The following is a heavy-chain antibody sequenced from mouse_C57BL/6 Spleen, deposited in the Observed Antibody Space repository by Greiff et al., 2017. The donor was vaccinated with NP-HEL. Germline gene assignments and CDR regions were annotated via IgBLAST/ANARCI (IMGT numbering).Heavy chain of an antibody. D-gene: IGHD1-1*01. J-gene: IGHJ3*01. CDR3: ARWDYGSSYWFAY. V-gene: IGHV1-81*01. CDR2: IYPRSGNT. Sequence: VKLMESGAELARPGASVKLSCKASGYTFTSYGISWVKQRTGQGLEWIGEIYPRSGNTYYNEKFKGKATLTADKSSSTAYMELRSLTSEDSAVYFCARWDYGSSYWFAYWGQGTLVTVSA. CDR1: GYTFTSYG.